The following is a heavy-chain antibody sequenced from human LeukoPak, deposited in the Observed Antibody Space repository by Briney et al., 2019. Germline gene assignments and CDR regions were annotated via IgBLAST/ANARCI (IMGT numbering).Heavy chain of an antibody. J-gene: IGHJ6*02. CDR1: GGTFSSYA. Sequence: ASVKVSCKASGGTFSSYAISWVRQAPGQGLEWMGRIIPILGIANYAQKFQGRVTITADKSTSTAYMGLSSLRSEDTAVYYCARELAAAGKNYYYGMDVWGQGTTVTVSS. V-gene: IGHV1-69*04. CDR2: IIPILGIA. D-gene: IGHD6-13*01. CDR3: ARELAAAGKNYYYGMDV.